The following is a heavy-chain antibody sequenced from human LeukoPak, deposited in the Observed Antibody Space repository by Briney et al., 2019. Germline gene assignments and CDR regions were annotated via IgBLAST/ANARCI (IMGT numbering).Heavy chain of an antibody. Sequence: GGSLRLSCAASGFTVSSNYMSWVRQAPGKGLEWVSVIYSGGSTYYAGSVKGRFTISRDNSKNTLYLQMNSLRAEDTAVYYCARVDRIAAAGTEDVWGQGTTVTVSS. CDR3: ARVDRIAAAGTEDV. V-gene: IGHV3-53*01. J-gene: IGHJ6*02. CDR2: IYSGGST. CDR1: GFTVSSNY. D-gene: IGHD6-13*01.